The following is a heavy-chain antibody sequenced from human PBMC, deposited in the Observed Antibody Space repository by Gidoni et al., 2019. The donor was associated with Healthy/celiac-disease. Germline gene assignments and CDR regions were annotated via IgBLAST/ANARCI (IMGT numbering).Heavy chain of an antibody. CDR3: ARGLVITMVRGVQMVDV. D-gene: IGHD3-10*01. CDR1: GGSFSGYY. CDR2: INHSGST. Sequence: TCAVYGGSFSGYYWSWIRQPPGKGLEWIGEINHSGSTNYNPSLKSRVTISVDTSKNQFSLKLSSVTAADTAVYYCARGLVITMVRGVQMVDVWGQGTTVTVSS. V-gene: IGHV4-34*01. J-gene: IGHJ6*02.